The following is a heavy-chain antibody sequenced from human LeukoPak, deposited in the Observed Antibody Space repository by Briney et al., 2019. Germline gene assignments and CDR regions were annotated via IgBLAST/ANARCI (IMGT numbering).Heavy chain of an antibody. V-gene: IGHV1-69*04. CDR2: IIPILGIA. CDR3: ARESVYCSSTSCYHVGFFDY. D-gene: IGHD2-2*01. Sequence: SVKVSCKASGGTFSSYAISWVRQAPGQGLEWMGRIIPILGIANYAQKFQGRVTITADKSTSTAYMELSSLRSEDTAVYYCARESVYCSSTSCYHVGFFDYWGQGTLVTVSS. J-gene: IGHJ4*02. CDR1: GGTFSSYA.